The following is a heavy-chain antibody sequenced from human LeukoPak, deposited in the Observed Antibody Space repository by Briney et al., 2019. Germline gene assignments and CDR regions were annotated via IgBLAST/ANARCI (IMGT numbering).Heavy chain of an antibody. V-gene: IGHV4-34*01. CDR1: GGTFSGYY. CDR2: SNDSGGT. J-gene: IGHJ6*03. Sequence: SETLSLTCAVYGGTFSGYYWSWIRQPPGKRLEWVGESNDSGGTNYNPSLRSRVTISADKSKNQVSLKLTSVTAADTAVYYCARLSVIVGSTLEYYYYYMDVWGQGTTVTVSS. CDR3: ARLSVIVGSTLEYYYYYMDV. D-gene: IGHD1-26*01.